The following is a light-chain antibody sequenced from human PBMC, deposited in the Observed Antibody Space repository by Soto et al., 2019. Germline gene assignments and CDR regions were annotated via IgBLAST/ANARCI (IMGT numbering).Light chain of an antibody. V-gene: IGKV1-5*03. CDR2: KAS. Sequence: DIQMTQSPSTLSGSVGDRVTITCRASQTISSWLAWYQQKPGKAPKLLIYKASTLKSGVPSRFRGSGSGTEFTLTITSLQPDDFANYYFQHYNSYSEAFGQGTKVELK. CDR3: QHYNSYSEA. J-gene: IGKJ1*01. CDR1: QTISSW.